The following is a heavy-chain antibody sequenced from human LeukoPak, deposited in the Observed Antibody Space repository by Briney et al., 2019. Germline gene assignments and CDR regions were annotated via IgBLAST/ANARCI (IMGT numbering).Heavy chain of an antibody. V-gene: IGHV3-49*03. CDR1: GFTFEDYA. CDR3: ARVGRDRGFDI. D-gene: IGHD3-10*01. J-gene: IGHJ3*02. Sequence: GGSLRLSCTSSGFTFEDYALTWLRQAPGKGLEWLGFIRTKFYGGTADFAASVKDRFTISRDDYKNIAYLQMDGLKSEDTALYYCARVGRDRGFDIWGQGTAVTVSS. CDR2: IRTKFYGGTA.